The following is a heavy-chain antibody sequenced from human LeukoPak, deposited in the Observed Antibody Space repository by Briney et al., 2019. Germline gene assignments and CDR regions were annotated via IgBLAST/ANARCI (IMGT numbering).Heavy chain of an antibody. V-gene: IGHV3-23*01. Sequence: GGSLRLSCAASGFTFSSYAMSWVRQAPGKGLEWVSAISGSGGSTYYADSVKGRFTISRDNSKNTLYLQMNSLRAEDTAVYYCAKDLNPGFVVVPAASDAFDIWGQGTMVTVSS. CDR2: ISGSGGST. J-gene: IGHJ3*02. CDR1: GFTFSSYA. CDR3: AKDLNPGFVVVPAASDAFDI. D-gene: IGHD2-2*01.